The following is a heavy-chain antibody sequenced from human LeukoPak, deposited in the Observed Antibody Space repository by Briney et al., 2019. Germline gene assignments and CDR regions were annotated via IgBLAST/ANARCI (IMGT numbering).Heavy chain of an antibody. J-gene: IGHJ3*02. CDR2: ISQNGDS. D-gene: IGHD3-22*01. CDR1: GGSLSFYY. Sequence: SETLSLTCGVSGGSLSFYYWSWIRQSPGKGLEWIAEISQNGDSNYNMSLKSRVTISLDKSKNQVSLKLNSVTAADTAVYYCARVGGITMIVVLIGDAFDIWGQGTMVTVSS. V-gene: IGHV4-34*01. CDR3: ARVGGITMIVVLIGDAFDI.